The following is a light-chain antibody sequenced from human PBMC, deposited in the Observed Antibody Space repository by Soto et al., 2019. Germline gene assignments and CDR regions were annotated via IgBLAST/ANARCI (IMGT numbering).Light chain of an antibody. CDR2: TAS. J-gene: IGKJ1*01. CDR1: QSISSY. Sequence: DMQMTQSPSSLSASVGDRVTITCRASQSISSYVNWYQQKPGKAPNLLIYTASNLESGVPSRFSGSGSGTDFTLTISSLQPEDFATYFCQQSYSRPRAFGQGTKVDIK. CDR3: QQSYSRPRA. V-gene: IGKV1-39*01.